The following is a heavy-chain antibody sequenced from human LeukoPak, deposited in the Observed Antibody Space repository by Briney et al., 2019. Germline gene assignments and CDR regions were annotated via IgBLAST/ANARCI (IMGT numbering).Heavy chain of an antibody. V-gene: IGHV3-11*04. CDR1: AFTFSDHY. D-gene: IGHD6-6*01. Sequence: GGSLRLSCAASAFTFSDHYMTWLRQAPGKGLEWISYISGTGLTIYYADSVKGRFTISRDNADNSLSLQMNSLRAEDTAVYYCARVIADSPHYYYYMDVWGKGATVTVSS. CDR3: ARVIADSPHYYYYMDV. J-gene: IGHJ6*03. CDR2: ISGTGLTI.